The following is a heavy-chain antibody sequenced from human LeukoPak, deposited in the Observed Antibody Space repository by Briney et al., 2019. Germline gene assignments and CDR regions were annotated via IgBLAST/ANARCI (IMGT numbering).Heavy chain of an antibody. V-gene: IGHV4-4*07. D-gene: IGHD3-16*01. CDR2: IYTSGST. J-gene: IGHJ5*02. Sequence: SETLSLTCSVSGASITSYYWSWIRQPAGKGLEWIGRIYTSGSTNYNPSLKSRVTMSVDTSKNQFSLKLSSVTAADTAVYYCARGQSFRGHNWFDPWGQGTLVTVSS. CDR1: GASITSYY. CDR3: ARGQSFRGHNWFDP.